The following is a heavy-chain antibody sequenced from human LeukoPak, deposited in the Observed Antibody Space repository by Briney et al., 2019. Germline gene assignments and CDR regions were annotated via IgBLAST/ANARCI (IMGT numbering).Heavy chain of an antibody. Sequence: PGRSLRLSCAASGFTFSSYGMHWVRQAPGKGLEWVAVIWYDGSNKYYADSVKGRFPISRDNSKKTLSLQMNSLRAEDRAVYYCARDGLAVAGTAVRCFAPWGQGTLVTVSS. CDR2: IWYDGSNK. CDR3: ARDGLAVAGTAVRCFAP. J-gene: IGHJ5*02. V-gene: IGHV3-33*01. CDR1: GFTFSSYG. D-gene: IGHD6-19*01.